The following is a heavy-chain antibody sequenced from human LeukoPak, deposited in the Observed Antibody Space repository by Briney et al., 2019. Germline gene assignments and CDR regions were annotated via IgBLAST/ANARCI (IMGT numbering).Heavy chain of an antibody. J-gene: IGHJ1*01. CDR1: GFTFSSYA. D-gene: IGHD3-22*01. Sequence: GGSLRLSCAASGFTFSSYAMHWVRQAPGKGLEWVAVISYDGGNKYYADSVKGRFTISRDNSKNTLYLQMNSLRAEDTAVYYCARDLRSSGYYDFQHWGQGTLVTVSS. CDR2: ISYDGGNK. CDR3: ARDLRSSGYYDFQH. V-gene: IGHV3-30-3*01.